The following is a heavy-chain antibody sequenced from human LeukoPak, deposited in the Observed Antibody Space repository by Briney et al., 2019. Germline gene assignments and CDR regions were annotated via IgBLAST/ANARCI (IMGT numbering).Heavy chain of an antibody. J-gene: IGHJ4*02. CDR2: MNAKTGAT. CDR3: ARGSRYHDWLSPLDS. D-gene: IGHD3-9*01. V-gene: IGHV1-2*02. Sequence: ASVKVSCKASGYTFTDYYIHWVRQAPGHGLEWLGWMNAKTGATSSAQKFPGRFTMTRDTSIGTASMEFNSLTSDDTAVFYCARGSRYHDWLSPLDSWGQGTLVTVSS. CDR1: GYTFTDYY.